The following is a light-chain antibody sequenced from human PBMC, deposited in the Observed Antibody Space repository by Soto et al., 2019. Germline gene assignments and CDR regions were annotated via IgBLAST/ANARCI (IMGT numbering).Light chain of an antibody. CDR2: EVT. V-gene: IGLV2-8*01. J-gene: IGLJ1*01. CDR1: SSDVGGYNY. Sequence: QSALTQPPSASGSPGQSVTISCTGTSSDVGGYNYVSWYQQHPGKAPKLMIYEVTKRPSGVPDRFSGSKSGNTASLTVSGLQADDEADYYCSSYAGGYTYLFGTATKLTVL. CDR3: SSYAGGYTYL.